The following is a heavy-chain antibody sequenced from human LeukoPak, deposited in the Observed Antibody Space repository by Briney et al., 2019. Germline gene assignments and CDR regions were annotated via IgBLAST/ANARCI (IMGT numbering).Heavy chain of an antibody. D-gene: IGHD4-23*01. CDR3: ARAYSGPYFDI. J-gene: IGHJ3*02. CDR1: GFTFSSYS. Sequence: PGGSLRLSCAASGFTFSSYSMNWVRQAPGKGLEWVSYISSSSSTIYYADSVKGRFTISRDNAKNSLYLQMNSLRAEDTAVYYCARAYSGPYFDIWGQGTMVTVSS. CDR2: ISSSSSTI. V-gene: IGHV3-48*01.